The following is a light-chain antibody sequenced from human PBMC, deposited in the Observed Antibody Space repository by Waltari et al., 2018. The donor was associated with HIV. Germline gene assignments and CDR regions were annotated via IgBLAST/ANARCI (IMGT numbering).Light chain of an antibody. J-gene: IGLJ2*01. CDR1: NSNVGSYNL. Sequence: QSALTQPASVSGSPGQSVTISCTGTNSNVGSYNLVSWYQQHPGIAPKVIIYEVTQRPSGVSSRFSGLQAEDEANYYCCSYTGTNPFLLFGGGTKLTVL. V-gene: IGLV2-23*02. CDR2: EVT. CDR3: CSYTGTNPFLL.